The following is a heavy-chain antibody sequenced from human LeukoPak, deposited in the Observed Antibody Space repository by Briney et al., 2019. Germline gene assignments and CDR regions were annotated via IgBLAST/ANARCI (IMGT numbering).Heavy chain of an antibody. CDR1: GRSISTYY. D-gene: IGHD6-6*01. V-gene: IGHV4-59*08. CDR3: ARHEYTSSFWFDP. J-gene: IGHJ5*02. Sequence: SETLSLTCTVSGRSISTYYWSWIRQPPGKGLEWIGYIYNSGSTNYNPSLKSRLTISVDTSKNQFSLKVSSVTAADTAVYYCARHEYTSSFWFDPWGQGTLVTVSS. CDR2: IYNSGST.